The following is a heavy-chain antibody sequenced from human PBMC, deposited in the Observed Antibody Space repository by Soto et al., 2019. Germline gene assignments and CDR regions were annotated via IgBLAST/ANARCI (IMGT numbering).Heavy chain of an antibody. V-gene: IGHV1-2*04. CDR2: INPNSGGT. Sequence: ASVKVSCKXSGYTFTGYYMHWVRQAPGQGLEWMGWINPNSGGTNYAQKFQGWVTMTRDTSISTAYMELGRLRSDDTAVYYCARDHRYGGNDYYYYGMDVWGQGTTVTVSS. CDR1: GYTFTGYY. J-gene: IGHJ6*02. CDR3: ARDHRYGGNDYYYYGMDV. D-gene: IGHD4-17*01.